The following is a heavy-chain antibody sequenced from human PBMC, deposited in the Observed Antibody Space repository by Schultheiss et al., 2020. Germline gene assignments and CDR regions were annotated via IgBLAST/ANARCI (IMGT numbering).Heavy chain of an antibody. CDR1: GGSFSGYY. CDR3: ARDRRAYYYYGMDV. Sequence: SETLSLTCAVYGGSFSGYYWSWIRQPAGKGLEWIGRIYTSGSTNYNPSLKSRVTISVDTSKNQFSLKLSSVTAADTAVYYCARDRRAYYYYGMDVWGQGTTVTVSS. CDR2: IYTSGST. J-gene: IGHJ6*02. V-gene: IGHV4-4*07.